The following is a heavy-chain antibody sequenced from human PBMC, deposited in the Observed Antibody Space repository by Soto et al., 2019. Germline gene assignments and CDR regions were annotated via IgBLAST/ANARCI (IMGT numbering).Heavy chain of an antibody. CDR3: ARGVRYYYDSSGYPRLDY. CDR1: GYTFTSYG. CDR2: ISAYNGNT. Sequence: ASVKVSGKASGYTFTSYGISWVRQAPGQGLEWMGWISAYNGNTNYAQKLQGRVTMTTDTSTSTAYMELRSLRSDDTAVYYCARGVRYYYDSSGYPRLDYRGQGTLVTVSS. J-gene: IGHJ4*02. D-gene: IGHD3-22*01. V-gene: IGHV1-18*01.